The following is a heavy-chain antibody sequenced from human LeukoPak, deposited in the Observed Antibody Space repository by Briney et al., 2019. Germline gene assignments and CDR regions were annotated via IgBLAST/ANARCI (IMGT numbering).Heavy chain of an antibody. V-gene: IGHV1-2*02. Sequence: GASVKVSCKASGYTFTGYYMHWVRQAPGQGLEWMGWINPNSGGTNYAQKFQGRVTMTRDTSISTAYMELSRLRSDDTAVYYCARGSTGGSYYEEGLDYWGQGTLVTVSS. J-gene: IGHJ4*02. D-gene: IGHD1-26*01. CDR1: GYTFTGYY. CDR2: INPNSGGT. CDR3: ARGSTGGSYYEEGLDY.